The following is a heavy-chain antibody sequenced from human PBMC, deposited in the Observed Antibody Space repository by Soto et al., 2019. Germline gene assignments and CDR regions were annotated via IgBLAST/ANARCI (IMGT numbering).Heavy chain of an antibody. CDR1: GFTVSSNY. CDR2: IYSGGST. J-gene: IGHJ6*02. CDR3: ARGYSSSWYTRGGYGMDV. Sequence: GGSLRLSCAASGFTVSSNYMSWVRQAPGKGLEWVSVIYSGGSTYYADSVKGRFTISRDNSKNTLYLQMNSLRAEDTAVYYCARGYSSSWYTRGGYGMDVWDQGTTVTVSS. V-gene: IGHV3-53*01. D-gene: IGHD6-13*01.